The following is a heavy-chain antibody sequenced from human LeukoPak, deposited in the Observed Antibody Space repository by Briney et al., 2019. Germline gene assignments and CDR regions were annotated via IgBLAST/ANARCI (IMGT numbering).Heavy chain of an antibody. CDR3: ARTYYYDSNGYYPPFDY. J-gene: IGHJ4*02. D-gene: IGHD3-22*01. V-gene: IGHV6-1*01. CDR2: TYYRSSRSRWYD. Sequence: SQTLSLTCTISGDSVSSNSAAWNWLRQSPSRGLEWLGRTYYRSSRSRWYDEYAVSVKSRIIIKPDTSKNQFSLQLNSVTPEDTAVYYCARTYYYDSNGYYPPFDYWGQGTLVTVSS. CDR1: GDSVSSNSAA.